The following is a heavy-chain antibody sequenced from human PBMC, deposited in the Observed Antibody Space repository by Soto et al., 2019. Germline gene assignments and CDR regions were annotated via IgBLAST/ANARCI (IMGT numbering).Heavy chain of an antibody. CDR1: GFTFDDYA. CDR3: AKDMARLLYYIDV. D-gene: IGHD4-17*01. V-gene: IGHV3-9*01. Sequence: EVQLVESGGGLVQPGRSLRLSCAASGFTFDDYAMHWVRQAPGKGLEWVSGISWNSGSIGYADSVKGRFTISRDNAKNSLYLQMNSLRAEDTALYYCAKDMARLLYYIDVWGKGTTVTVSS. CDR2: ISWNSGSI. J-gene: IGHJ6*03.